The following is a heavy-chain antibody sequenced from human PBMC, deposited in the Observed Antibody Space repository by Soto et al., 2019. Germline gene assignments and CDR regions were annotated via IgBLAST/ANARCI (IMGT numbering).Heavy chain of an antibody. V-gene: IGHV3-23*01. CDR2: LSGSGA. J-gene: IGHJ4*02. D-gene: IGHD6-19*01. Sequence: HPVGSLRLSCAASGFTFRTYPMSWVRQAPGKGLEWVSVLSGSGAFYAESVTGRFTISRDHSKNPLYLQMNSLRGDDTALHYCAKDSWGGTVSGSYHDSWGQGTLLTVSS. CDR1: GFTFRTYP. CDR3: AKDSWGGTVSGSYHDS.